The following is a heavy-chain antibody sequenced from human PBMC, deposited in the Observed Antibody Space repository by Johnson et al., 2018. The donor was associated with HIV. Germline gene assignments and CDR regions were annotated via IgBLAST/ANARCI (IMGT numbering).Heavy chain of an antibody. CDR2: ISWNGGNI. CDR3: ATGGGPAYEI. CDR1: GFTFSDYY. V-gene: IGHV3-11*04. Sequence: QVQLVESGGGLVKPGGSLRLSCAASGFTFSDYYMNWIRQAPGKGLEWVSGISWNGGNIGYADSVKGRFTISRENAKNSLDLQMNSLRAGDTAVYYCATGGGPAYEIWGQGTMVTVSS. D-gene: IGHD3-10*01. J-gene: IGHJ3*02.